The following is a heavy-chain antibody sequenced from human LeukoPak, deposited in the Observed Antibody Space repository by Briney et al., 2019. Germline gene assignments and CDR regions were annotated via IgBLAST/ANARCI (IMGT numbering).Heavy chain of an antibody. J-gene: IGHJ4*02. CDR1: GFTFSSYW. Sequence: PGGSLRLSCAASGFTFSSYWMHWVRQAPGKGLEWVSSIRSSNDYIYYADSVKGRFTISRDNAKNSLYLHMNSLRAEDTAVYYCARDKEGDSSWYPFDYWGQGTLVTVSS. V-gene: IGHV3-21*01. CDR2: IRSSNDYI. CDR3: ARDKEGDSSWYPFDY. D-gene: IGHD6-13*01.